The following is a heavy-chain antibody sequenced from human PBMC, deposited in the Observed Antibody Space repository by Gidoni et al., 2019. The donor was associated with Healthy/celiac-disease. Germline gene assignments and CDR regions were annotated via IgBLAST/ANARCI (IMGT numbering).Heavy chain of an antibody. D-gene: IGHD2-2*01. CDR1: GCSISSYY. J-gene: IGHJ3*02. CDR2: IYYSGST. CDR3: ARYRSSTSRDAFDI. Sequence: QVQLQESGPGLVKRSETLSLTCTVSGCSISSYYWSWIRQPPGKGLEWIWYIYYSGSTNYNPSLKSRVTISVDTSKNQFSLKLSSVTAADTAVYYCARYRSSTSRDAFDIWGQGTMVTVSS. V-gene: IGHV4-59*08.